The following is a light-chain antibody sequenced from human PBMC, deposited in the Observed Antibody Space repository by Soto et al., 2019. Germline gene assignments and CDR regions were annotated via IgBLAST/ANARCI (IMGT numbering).Light chain of an antibody. J-gene: IGLJ3*02. CDR1: AGAVTSGYY. V-gene: IGLV7-43*01. CDR2: GTN. CDR3: LLYYGDTPLGV. Sequence: QTVVTQEPSLTVSPGGTVTLTCASSAGAVTSGYYPNWFQQKPGQAPRALIYGTNNRHSWTPARFSGSLLGGKAALTLSGVQPEAEADYYCLLYYGDTPLGVFGGGTKLTVL.